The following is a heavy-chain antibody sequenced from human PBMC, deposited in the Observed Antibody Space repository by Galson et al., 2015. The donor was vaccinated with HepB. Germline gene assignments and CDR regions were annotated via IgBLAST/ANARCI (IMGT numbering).Heavy chain of an antibody. CDR1: GGTFSSYT. CDR3: ARDPLLPGSLGLDV. V-gene: IGHV1-69*04. CDR2: IIPILGIA. Sequence: SVKVSCKASGGTFSSYTISWVRQAPGKGLEWMGRIIPILGIANYAQKFKGRVTITADKSTRTAYMELSSLRSEDTAVYYCARDPLLPGSLGLDVWGQGTTVTVSS. J-gene: IGHJ6*02. D-gene: IGHD3-10*01.